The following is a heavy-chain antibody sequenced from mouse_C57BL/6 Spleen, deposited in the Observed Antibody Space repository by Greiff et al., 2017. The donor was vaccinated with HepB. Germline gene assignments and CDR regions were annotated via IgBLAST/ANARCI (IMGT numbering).Heavy chain of an antibody. Sequence: QVQLQQPGAELVRPGSSVKLSCKASGYTFTSYWMDWVKQRPGQGLEWIGNIYPSDSETHYNQKFKDKATLTVDKSSSTAYMQLSSLTSEDSAVYYCARGDDYGDAMDYWGQGTSVTVSS. V-gene: IGHV1-61*01. D-gene: IGHD2-4*01. CDR2: IYPSDSET. CDR3: ARGDDYGDAMDY. J-gene: IGHJ4*01. CDR1: GYTFTSYW.